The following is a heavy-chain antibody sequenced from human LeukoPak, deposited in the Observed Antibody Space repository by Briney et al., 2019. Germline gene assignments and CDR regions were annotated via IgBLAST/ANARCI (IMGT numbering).Heavy chain of an antibody. CDR2: IYAGDST. CDR1: GFTVSSSY. V-gene: IGHV3-53*01. CDR3: ARSYTHYDFWSGYTYQNYFDP. Sequence: GGSLRLSCAASGFTVSSSYISWVRQAPGKGLEWVSVIYAGDSTYYADSVKGRFIISRDNSKNTVYLQMDSLRAEDTAVYYCARSYTHYDFWSGYTYQNYFDPWGQGTLVTVSS. D-gene: IGHD3-3*01. J-gene: IGHJ5*02.